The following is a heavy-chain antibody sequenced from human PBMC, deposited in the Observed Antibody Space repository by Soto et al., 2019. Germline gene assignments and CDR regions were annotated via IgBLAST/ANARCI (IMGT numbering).Heavy chain of an antibody. CDR3: ARRMGSSSPNGGVYYFDY. CDR1: GGSISSGGYY. Sequence: SETLSLTCTVSGGSISSGGYYWSWIRQHPGKGLEWIGYIYYSGSTYYNPSLKSRVTISVDTSKNQFSLKLSSVTAADTAVYYCARRMGSSSPNGGVYYFDYWGQGTLVTVSS. D-gene: IGHD6-6*01. V-gene: IGHV4-31*03. CDR2: IYYSGST. J-gene: IGHJ4*02.